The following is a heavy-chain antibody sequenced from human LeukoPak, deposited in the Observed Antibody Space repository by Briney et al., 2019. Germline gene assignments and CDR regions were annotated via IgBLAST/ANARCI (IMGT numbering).Heavy chain of an antibody. J-gene: IGHJ4*02. CDR1: GFTFSSYA. Sequence: GGSLRLSCAASGFTFSSYAMSWVRQAPGKGLEWVSAISGSGGSTYYADSVKGRFTISRDNSKNTLYLQMNSPRAEDTAVYYCAKSTYSSGWSWDYWGQGTLVTVSS. V-gene: IGHV3-23*01. D-gene: IGHD6-19*01. CDR2: ISGSGGST. CDR3: AKSTYSSGWSWDY.